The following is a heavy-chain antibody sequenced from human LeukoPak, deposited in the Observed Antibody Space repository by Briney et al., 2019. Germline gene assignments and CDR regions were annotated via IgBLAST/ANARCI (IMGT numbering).Heavy chain of an antibody. CDR3: ARKAGYYYGSGDY. J-gene: IGHJ4*02. Sequence: GGSLRLSCTVSGFSLSSYALSWVRQAPGKGLEWVSAIGGSGGSTYYADSVKGRFTISRDNSKNTLSLQMNSLRAEDTAVYYCARKAGYYYGSGDYWGQGTLVTVSS. D-gene: IGHD3-10*01. CDR1: GFSLSSYA. CDR2: IGGSGGST. V-gene: IGHV3-23*01.